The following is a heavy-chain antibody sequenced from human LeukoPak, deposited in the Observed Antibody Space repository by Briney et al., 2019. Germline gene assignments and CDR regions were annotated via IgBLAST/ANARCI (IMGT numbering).Heavy chain of an antibody. Sequence: TPGGSLRLPCSASGYTFSNYKMNWVRQAPGKGLEWVSSISSSSSYIYYADSMKGRFTVSRDNAKNSLFLQMNSLRAEDTAVYYCARERLVVVGDAYYYYGMDVWGQGTTVTVSS. CDR2: ISSSSSYI. CDR3: ARERLVVVGDAYYYYGMDV. CDR1: GYTFSNYK. V-gene: IGHV3-21*01. J-gene: IGHJ6*02. D-gene: IGHD2-2*01.